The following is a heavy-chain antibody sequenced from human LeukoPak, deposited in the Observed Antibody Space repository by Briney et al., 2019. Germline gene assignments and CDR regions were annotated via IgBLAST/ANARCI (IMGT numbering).Heavy chain of an antibody. J-gene: IGHJ4*02. V-gene: IGHV3-48*04. CDR2: ITSSGHIT. Sequence: GGSLRLSCAASGLTFNRYSMNWVRQAPGKGLEWVSYITSSGHITYYADSVKGRFTISRDNAKNSLYLQMNSLRAEDTAVYYCARGTLIDYFDYWGQGTLVTVSS. D-gene: IGHD2-21*01. CDR3: ARGTLIDYFDY. CDR1: GLTFNRYS.